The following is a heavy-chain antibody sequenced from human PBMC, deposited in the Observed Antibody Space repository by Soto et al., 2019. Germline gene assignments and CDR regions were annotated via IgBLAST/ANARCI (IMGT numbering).Heavy chain of an antibody. Sequence: QVQLVESGGGVVQPGRSLRLSCAASGFTFSSYGMHWVRQAPGKGLEWVAVISYDGSNKYYADSVKGRFTISRDNSKNTLYLQMNSLRAEDTAVYYCAKDSWYYGSGSYLFRFQHWGQGTLVTVSS. CDR1: GFTFSSYG. CDR2: ISYDGSNK. V-gene: IGHV3-30*18. CDR3: AKDSWYYGSGSYLFRFQH. D-gene: IGHD3-10*01. J-gene: IGHJ1*01.